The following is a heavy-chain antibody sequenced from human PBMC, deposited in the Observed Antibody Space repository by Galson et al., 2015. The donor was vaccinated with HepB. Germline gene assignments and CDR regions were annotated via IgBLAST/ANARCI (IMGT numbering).Heavy chain of an antibody. V-gene: IGHV3-23*01. CDR1: GFNFRNYG. D-gene: IGHD3-10*01. CDR2: ISGTGDHT. Sequence: SLRLSCAASGFNFRNYGMFWVRQAPGKGLEWLSAISGTGDHTYYADSVKGRFTISRDNSQNTVYLQMSGLGAEETALYYCAKCNIPSGNFYPLGDPYFDSWGQGALVTVSP. J-gene: IGHJ4*02. CDR3: AKCNIPSGNFYPLGDPYFDS.